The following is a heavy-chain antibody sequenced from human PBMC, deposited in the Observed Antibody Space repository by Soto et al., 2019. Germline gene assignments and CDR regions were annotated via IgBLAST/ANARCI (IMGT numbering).Heavy chain of an antibody. Sequence: SDTLSRTSAVSGYSISSSNWWCWVCQPPGKGLEWIGEIYHSGSTNYNPSLKSRVTISVDKSKNQFSLKLSSVTAADTAVYYCARKLEPTYYYYYYGMDVWGQGTTVT. J-gene: IGHJ6*02. CDR3: ARKLEPTYYYYYYGMDV. CDR2: IYHSGST. D-gene: IGHD1-1*01. V-gene: IGHV4-4*02. CDR1: GYSISSSNW.